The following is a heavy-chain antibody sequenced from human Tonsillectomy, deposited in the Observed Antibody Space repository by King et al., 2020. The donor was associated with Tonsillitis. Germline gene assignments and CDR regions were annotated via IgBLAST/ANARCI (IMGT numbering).Heavy chain of an antibody. CDR2: IGDSGGGT. CDR3: VKHSGRHSGGE. J-gene: IGHJ4*02. Sequence: VQLVESGGALVQPGGALRLSCAASGFTFSTYAMSWVRQAPGEGREGGSSIGDSGGGTFYTDSVKGRFTISRDNSKNTLYLQMNSLRAEDTAVYYCVKHSGRHSGGEGGQGTLVTVSS. CDR1: GFTFSTYA. V-gene: IGHV3-23*04. D-gene: IGHD1-26*01.